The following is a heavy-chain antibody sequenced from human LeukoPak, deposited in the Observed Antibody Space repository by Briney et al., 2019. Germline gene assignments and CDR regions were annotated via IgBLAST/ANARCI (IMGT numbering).Heavy chain of an antibody. V-gene: IGHV4-4*02. J-gene: IGHJ4*02. CDR3: ARLGRNYDSSGFVDY. Sequence: PSGTLSLTCAVSGGSISSSNWWSWVRQPPGKGLEWIGEIYHSGSTNYNPSLKSRVTISVDKSKNQFSLKLSSVTAADTAVYYCARLGRNYDSSGFVDYWGQGTLVTVSS. CDR2: IYHSGST. CDR1: GGSISSSNW. D-gene: IGHD3-22*01.